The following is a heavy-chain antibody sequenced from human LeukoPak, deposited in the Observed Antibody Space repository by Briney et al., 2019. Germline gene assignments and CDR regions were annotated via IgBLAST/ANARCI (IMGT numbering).Heavy chain of an antibody. CDR1: GFTFSGSA. CDR3: TRQELWFGELSGHYGMDV. D-gene: IGHD3-10*01. J-gene: IGHJ6*02. V-gene: IGHV3-73*01. CDR2: IRSKANSYAT. Sequence: GGSLRLSCAASGFTFSGSAMHWVRQASGKGLEWVGRIRSKANSYATAYAASVKGRFTISRDDSKNTAYLQMNSLKTEDTAVYYCTRQELWFGELSGHYGMDVWGQGTTVTVSS.